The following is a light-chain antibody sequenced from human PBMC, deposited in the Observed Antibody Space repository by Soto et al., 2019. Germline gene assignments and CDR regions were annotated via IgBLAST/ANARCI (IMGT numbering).Light chain of an antibody. J-gene: IGLJ3*02. Sequence: QSALTQPASVSGSPGQSITISCTGTSSDVGAYNYVSWYQQHPGKAPKLMIYEVSYRPSGVSDRFSGSRSGNTASLTISGLQAEDESDYYCSSYRSSTTGVFGGGTKLTVL. CDR3: SSYRSSTTGV. V-gene: IGLV2-14*01. CDR2: EVS. CDR1: SSDVGAYNY.